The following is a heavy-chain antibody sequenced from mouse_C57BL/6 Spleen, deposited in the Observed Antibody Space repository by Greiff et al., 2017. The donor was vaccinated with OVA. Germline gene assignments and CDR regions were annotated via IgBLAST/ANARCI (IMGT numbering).Heavy chain of an antibody. CDR3: ARGAYSNYFDY. CDR1: GYTFTSYW. CDR2: IYPSDSET. D-gene: IGHD2-5*01. Sequence: VQLQQPGAELVRPGSSVKLSCKASGYTFTSYWMDWVKQRPGQGLEWIGNIYPSDSETHYNQKFKDKATLTVDKSSSTAYMQLSSLTSEDSAVYYCARGAYSNYFDYWGQGTTLTVSS. V-gene: IGHV1-61*01. J-gene: IGHJ2*01.